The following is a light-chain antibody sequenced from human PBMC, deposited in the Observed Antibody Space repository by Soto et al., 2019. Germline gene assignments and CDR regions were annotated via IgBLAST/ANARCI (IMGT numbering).Light chain of an antibody. V-gene: IGKV3-20*01. Sequence: EIVLTQSPGTLSLSPGERATLSCRASQSVSSSYLAWYQQKPGQAPRLLIYGASSRATGIPDRFSGSGSGKDLPLTISRLEPEDFEVYYCQQYGSSPLTFGGGTKVELK. CDR1: QSVSSSY. CDR3: QQYGSSPLT. J-gene: IGKJ4*01. CDR2: GAS.